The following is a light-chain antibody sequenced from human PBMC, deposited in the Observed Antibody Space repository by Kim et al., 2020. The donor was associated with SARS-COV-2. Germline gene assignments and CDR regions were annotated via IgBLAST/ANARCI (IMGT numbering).Light chain of an antibody. J-gene: IGKJ4*01. V-gene: IGKV3-15*01. CDR1: QSANSN. CDR2: DAS. Sequence: VAPEERAPRSCRASQSANSNLAWYQQKPGQAPRLLIYDASTRATDIPARFSRSGSGTDFTLTITCLQPGDFAVYYCQEYDKWPLTFGGGTKVEIK. CDR3: QEYDKWPLT.